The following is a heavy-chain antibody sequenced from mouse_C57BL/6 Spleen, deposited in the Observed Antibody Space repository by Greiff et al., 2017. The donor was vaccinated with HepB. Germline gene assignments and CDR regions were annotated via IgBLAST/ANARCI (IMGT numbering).Heavy chain of an antibody. CDR2: ISDGGSYT. J-gene: IGHJ1*03. V-gene: IGHV5-4*01. CDR3: ARDYGSSYGYFDV. Sequence: DVQLVESGGGLVKPGGSLKLSCAASGFTFSSYAMSWVRQTPEKRLEWVATISDGGSYTYYPDNVKGRFTISRDNAKNNLYLQMSHLQSEDTAMYYCARDYGSSYGYFDVWGTGTTVTVSS. D-gene: IGHD1-1*01. CDR1: GFTFSSYA.